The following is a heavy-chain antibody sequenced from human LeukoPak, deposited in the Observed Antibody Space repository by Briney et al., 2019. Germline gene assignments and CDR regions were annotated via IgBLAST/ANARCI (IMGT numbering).Heavy chain of an antibody. D-gene: IGHD6-13*01. CDR3: ARKSIVTAGRKPYDV. CDR2: IDHSGRT. V-gene: IGHV4-34*01. CDR1: GGSFSGYY. J-gene: IGHJ4*02. Sequence: SETLSLTCAVYGGSFSGYYWSWIRQPPGKGLEWIGEIDHSGRTNSNASLKNRVTISVDMSKNQFSLRLGSVTAADTAVYYCARKSIVTAGRKPYDVWDQGTLVTVSP.